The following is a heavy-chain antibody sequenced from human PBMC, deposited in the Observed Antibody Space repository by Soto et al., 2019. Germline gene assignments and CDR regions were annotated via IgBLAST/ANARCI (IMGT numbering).Heavy chain of an antibody. CDR2: ISGSGGST. Sequence: GGSLRLSCAASGFTFSSYAMSWVRQAPGKGLEWVSAISGSGGSTYYADSVKGRFTISRDNSKNTLYLQMNSLRAEDTAGYYGAKTRTGGRMQQQLVRPSVRYYIDYWGQGTLVTVSS. D-gene: IGHD6-13*01. J-gene: IGHJ4*02. CDR3: AKTRTGGRMQQQLVRPSVRYYIDY. V-gene: IGHV3-23*01. CDR1: GFTFSSYA.